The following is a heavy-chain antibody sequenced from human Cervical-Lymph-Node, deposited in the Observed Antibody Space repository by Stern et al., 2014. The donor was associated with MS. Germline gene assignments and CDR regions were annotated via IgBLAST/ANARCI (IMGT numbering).Heavy chain of an antibody. CDR1: GFTFEDYA. D-gene: IGHD3-10*01. CDR3: TILSGPFDH. J-gene: IGHJ4*02. Sequence: EVQLVESGGGLVQPGRSLRLSCAASGFTFEDYAMHWVRQAPGKGLEWVSSVTWNSGTIEYADPVKGRFTISRDNAKNSLYLQMSSLRAEDTAVYYCTILSGPFDHWGQGTLVTVSS. V-gene: IGHV3-9*01. CDR2: VTWNSGTI.